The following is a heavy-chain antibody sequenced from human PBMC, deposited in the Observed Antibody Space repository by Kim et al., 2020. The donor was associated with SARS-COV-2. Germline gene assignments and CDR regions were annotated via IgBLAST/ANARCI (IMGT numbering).Heavy chain of an antibody. Sequence: ASVKVSCKASGYTFTSYGISWVRQAPGQGLEWMGWINGYNGNTNYAQKLQGRVTMTTDTSTSTAYMELRSLRSDDTAVYFCARDKGIAESGLYYFDYWGQGTLVTVSS. J-gene: IGHJ4*02. CDR2: INGYNGNT. CDR1: GYTFTSYG. D-gene: IGHD6-13*01. CDR3: ARDKGIAESGLYYFDY. V-gene: IGHV1-18*04.